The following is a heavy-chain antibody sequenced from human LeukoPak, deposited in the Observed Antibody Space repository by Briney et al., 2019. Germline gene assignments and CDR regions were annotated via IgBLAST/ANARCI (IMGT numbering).Heavy chain of an antibody. J-gene: IGHJ4*02. D-gene: IGHD6-19*01. V-gene: IGHV4-59*01. CDR2: IYYSGST. Sequence: SETLSLTCTVSGGSISSYYWSWIRQPPGKGLEWIGYIYYSGSTNYNPSLKSRVTTSVDTSKNQFSLKLSSVTAADTAVYYCARSTPWFSKSSGWYDYWGQGTLVTVSS. CDR1: GGSISSYY. CDR3: ARSTPWFSKSSGWYDY.